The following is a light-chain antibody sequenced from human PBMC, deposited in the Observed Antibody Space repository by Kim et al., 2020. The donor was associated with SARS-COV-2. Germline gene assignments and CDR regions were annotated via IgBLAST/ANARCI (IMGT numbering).Light chain of an antibody. CDR2: DVS. CDR1: SSDVGGSNY. Sequence: GQSITNSCTGTSSDVGGSNYVSWYQQHPGKAPNLMIYDVSNRPSGVSNRFSGSKSGNTASLTISGLQAEDEADYYCSSYTSSSTRVFGGGTKLTVL. V-gene: IGLV2-14*03. CDR3: SSYTSSSTRV. J-gene: IGLJ3*02.